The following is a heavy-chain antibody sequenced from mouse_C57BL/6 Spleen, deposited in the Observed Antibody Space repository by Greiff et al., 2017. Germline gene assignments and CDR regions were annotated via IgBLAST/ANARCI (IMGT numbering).Heavy chain of an antibody. CDR1: GYTFTSYW. D-gene: IGHD3-2*02. V-gene: IGHV1-55*01. Sequence: VQLQQSGAELVKPGASVKMSCKASGYTFTSYWITWVKQRPGQGLEWIGDIYPGSGSTNYNEKFKSKATLTVDPSSSTAYMQLSSLTSEDSAVYYCARGDSSGYDDAMDYWGQGTSVTVSS. J-gene: IGHJ4*01. CDR2: IYPGSGST. CDR3: ARGDSSGYDDAMDY.